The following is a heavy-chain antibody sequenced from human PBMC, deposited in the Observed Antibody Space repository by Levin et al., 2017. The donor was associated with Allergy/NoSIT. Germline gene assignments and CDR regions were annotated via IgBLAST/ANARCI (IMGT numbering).Heavy chain of an antibody. Sequence: LSLTCAASGFTFSSSGMHWVRQAPGKGLEWVAVISDDGSNKYYVDSVKGRFTISRDNSKNTLYLQMNSLRAADTAVYYCAKPIGYCTGGSCYSFDYWGQGTLVTVSS. D-gene: IGHD2-15*01. CDR1: GFTFSSSG. J-gene: IGHJ4*02. V-gene: IGHV3-30*18. CDR3: AKPIGYCTGGSCYSFDY. CDR2: ISDDGSNK.